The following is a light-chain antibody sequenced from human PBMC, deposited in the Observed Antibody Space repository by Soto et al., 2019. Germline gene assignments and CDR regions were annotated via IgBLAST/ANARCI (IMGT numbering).Light chain of an antibody. CDR1: QSISSN. V-gene: IGKV3-15*01. CDR2: GAS. CDR3: QQYNNWPWT. J-gene: IGKJ1*01. Sequence: EIVMTQSPATRSVSPGEGATLSCRASQSISSNLAWYQQKPGQAPRLLITGASTRATGIAARISGSGSGTEFTLTISSLQSEDFAVYYCQQYNNWPWTFGQGTKVEIK.